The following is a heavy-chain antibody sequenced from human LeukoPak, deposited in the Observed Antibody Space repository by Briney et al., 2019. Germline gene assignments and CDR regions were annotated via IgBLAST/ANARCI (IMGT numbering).Heavy chain of an antibody. J-gene: IGHJ4*02. CDR3: ASGLDYGGNQFDY. CDR2: ISAYNGNT. D-gene: IGHD4-23*01. CDR1: GYTFTCYY. V-gene: IGHV1-18*04. Sequence: ASVKVSCKASGYTFTCYYMHWVRQAPGQGLEWMGWISAYNGNTNYAQKLQGRVTMTTDTSTSTAYMELRSLRSDDTAVYYCASGLDYGGNQFDYWGQGTLVTVSS.